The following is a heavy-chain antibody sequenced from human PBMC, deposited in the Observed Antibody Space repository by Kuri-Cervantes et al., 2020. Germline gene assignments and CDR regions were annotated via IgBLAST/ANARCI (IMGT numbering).Heavy chain of an antibody. CDR2: ISSSSSYI. V-gene: IGHV3-21*01. D-gene: IGHD3-3*01. CDR3: AREQALRFLEWLLPTDYLHTTYYGMDV. CDR1: GFTFSSYS. Sequence: GESLKISCAASGFTFSSYSMNWVRQAPGKGLEWVSSISSSSSYIYYADSVKGRFTISRDNAKNSLYLQMNSLRAEDTAVYYCAREQALRFLEWLLPTDYLHTTYYGMDVWGQGTTVTVSS. J-gene: IGHJ6*02.